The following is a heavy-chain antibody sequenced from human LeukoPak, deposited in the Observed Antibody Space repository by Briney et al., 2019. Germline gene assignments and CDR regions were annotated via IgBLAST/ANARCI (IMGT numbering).Heavy chain of an antibody. Sequence: SLRLSYAASGFKFDAYAIHWVRQPPGKGLEWVSIISWNGGFMDYADSVKGRFTISRDNVQNSVYLDMNSLRPEDTAFYFCAKVRGTYSSGFYFDSWGQGTLVTVSS. CDR2: ISWNGGFM. CDR3: AKVRGTYSSGFYFDS. V-gene: IGHV3-9*01. J-gene: IGHJ4*02. CDR1: GFKFDAYA. D-gene: IGHD6-19*01.